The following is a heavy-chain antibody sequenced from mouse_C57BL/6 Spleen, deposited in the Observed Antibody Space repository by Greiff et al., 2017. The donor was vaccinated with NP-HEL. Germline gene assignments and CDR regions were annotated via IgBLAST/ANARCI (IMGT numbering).Heavy chain of an antibody. CDR1: GFTFSDYG. V-gene: IGHV5-17*01. J-gene: IGHJ3*01. CDR2: ISSGSSTI. Sequence: DVMLVESGGGLVKPGGSLKLSCAASGFTFSDYGMHWVRQAPEKGLEWVAYISSGSSTIYYADTVKGRFTISRDSAKNTLFLQMTSLRSEDTAMYYCARQDYDWAWFAYWGQGTLVTVSA. CDR3: ARQDYDWAWFAY. D-gene: IGHD2-4*01.